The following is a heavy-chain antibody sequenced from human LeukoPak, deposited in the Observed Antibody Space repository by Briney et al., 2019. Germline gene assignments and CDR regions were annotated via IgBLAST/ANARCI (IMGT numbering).Heavy chain of an antibody. CDR1: GGSISSGGYY. CDR2: IYYSGST. CDR3: ARDYYDSSGYSRLQH. D-gene: IGHD3-22*01. J-gene: IGHJ1*01. V-gene: IGHV4-31*03. Sequence: SETLSLTCTVSGGSISSGGYYWSWIRQHPGKGLEWIGYIYYSGSTYYNPSLKSRVTISVDTSKNQFSLKLSSVTAADTAVYYCARDYYDSSGYSRLQHWGQGTLVTVSS.